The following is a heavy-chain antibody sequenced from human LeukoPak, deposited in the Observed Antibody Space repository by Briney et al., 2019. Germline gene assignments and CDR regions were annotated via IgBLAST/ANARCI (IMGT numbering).Heavy chain of an antibody. V-gene: IGHV1-8*02. J-gene: IGHJ3*02. CDR1: GYTFTSYD. CDR3: AREEHRDAFDI. Sequence: ASVKVSCKASGYTFTSYDINWVRQATGQGLEWMGWMNPNSGHTGYAQHFQGRVTMTRDTSTSTVYMELSSLRSEDTAVYYCAREEHRDAFDIWGQGTMVTVSS. CDR2: MNPNSGHT.